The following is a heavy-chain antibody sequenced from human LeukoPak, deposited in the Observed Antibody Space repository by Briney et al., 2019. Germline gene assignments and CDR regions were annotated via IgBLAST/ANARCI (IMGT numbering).Heavy chain of an antibody. CDR2: INHSGST. D-gene: IGHD1-7*01. CDR1: GGSFSGYY. J-gene: IGHJ4*02. CDR3: ARDLTGTTTLDY. V-gene: IGHV4-34*01. Sequence: PSETLSLTCAVYGGSFSGYYWSWIRQPPGKGLEWIGEINHSGSTNYNPSLKSRVTMSVDTSKNQFSLKLSSVTAADTAVYYCARDLTGTTTLDYWGQGTLVTVSS.